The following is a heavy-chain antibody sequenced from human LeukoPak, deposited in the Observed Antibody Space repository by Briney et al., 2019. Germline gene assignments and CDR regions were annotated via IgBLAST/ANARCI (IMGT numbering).Heavy chain of an antibody. CDR1: GFTFDDYA. D-gene: IGHD3-22*01. CDR2: ISWNSGSI. Sequence: PGGSLRLSCAASGFTFDDYAMHWVRQAPGKGLEWVSGISWNSGSIGYADSVKGRFTISRDNAKNSLYLQMNSLRAEDTALYYCAKGPHHYYGSSGYYSFDYWGQGTLVTVSS. V-gene: IGHV3-9*01. CDR3: AKGPHHYYGSSGYYSFDY. J-gene: IGHJ4*02.